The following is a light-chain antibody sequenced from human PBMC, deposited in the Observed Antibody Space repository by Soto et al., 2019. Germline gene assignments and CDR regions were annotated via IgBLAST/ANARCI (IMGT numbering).Light chain of an antibody. V-gene: IGKV1-5*03. CDR1: QTISSW. J-gene: IGKJ1*01. Sequence: DLQMTQSPSTLSGSVGARVTITCRASQTISSWLAWYQQKPGKAPKLLIYKASTLKSGVPSRFSGSGYGTALTINISSLQPDDVETYDCQHYNSYSEAFGQGTKVDI. CDR3: QHYNSYSEA. CDR2: KAS.